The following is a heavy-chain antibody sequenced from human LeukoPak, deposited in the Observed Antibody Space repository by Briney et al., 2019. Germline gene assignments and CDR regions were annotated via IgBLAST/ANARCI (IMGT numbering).Heavy chain of an antibody. CDR2: IYSGGST. V-gene: IGHV3-53*01. J-gene: IGHJ4*02. CDR1: GFXVSSNF. CDR3: AKGILRSPSYFDS. D-gene: IGHD4-17*01. Sequence: GGSLRLSCAASGFXVSSNFMSWVRQAPGKGLEWVSVIYSGGSTYYADSVKGRFTISRHNSNNTLFLQMNSLRAEDTAIYYCAKGILRSPSYFDSWGQGTLVTVSS.